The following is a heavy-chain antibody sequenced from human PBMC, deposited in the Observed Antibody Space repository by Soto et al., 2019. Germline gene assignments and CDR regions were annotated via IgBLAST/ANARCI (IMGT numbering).Heavy chain of an antibody. D-gene: IGHD6-13*01. CDR3: ARYAGSSWFDY. Sequence: LSLTCTVSGGSISSGGYYWSWIRQPPGKGLEWIGYISYSGRTNYNPSLKSRVTISLATSRNQFSLKLSSVTAADTAVYYCARYAGSSWFDYWGQGSLVTVSS. CDR1: GGSISSGGYY. V-gene: IGHV4-61*08. CDR2: ISYSGRT. J-gene: IGHJ4*02.